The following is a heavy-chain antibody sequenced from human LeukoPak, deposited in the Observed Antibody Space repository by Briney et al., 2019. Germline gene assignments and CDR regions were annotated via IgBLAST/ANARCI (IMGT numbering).Heavy chain of an antibody. CDR1: GGSISSYY. D-gene: IGHD3-3*01. CDR2: IYYSGST. V-gene: IGHV4-59*01. Sequence: SETLSLTCTVSGGSISSYYWSWIRQPPGKRLEWIGHIYYSGSTNYNPSLKSRATISVDTSKNQFSLKLSSVTAADTAVYYCASRSSIWSGYQDTLYYFDSWGQGTLVTVSS. J-gene: IGHJ4*02. CDR3: ASRSSIWSGYQDTLYYFDS.